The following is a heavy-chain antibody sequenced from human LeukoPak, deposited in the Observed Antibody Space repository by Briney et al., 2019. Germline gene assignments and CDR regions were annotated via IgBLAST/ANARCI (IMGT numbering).Heavy chain of an antibody. CDR3: AGDSSVTAAPIDY. V-gene: IGHV3-48*01. D-gene: IGHD2-2*01. CDR1: AFTFSSYS. Sequence: GGSLRLSCAASAFTFSSYSMNWVRQAPGKGLEWGSYISSSRNTIYYAASIKGRFTISRDDAENSLYLQMNSLRAEDTAVYYCAGDSSVTAAPIDYWGQGTLVTVSS. CDR2: ISSSRNTI. J-gene: IGHJ4*02.